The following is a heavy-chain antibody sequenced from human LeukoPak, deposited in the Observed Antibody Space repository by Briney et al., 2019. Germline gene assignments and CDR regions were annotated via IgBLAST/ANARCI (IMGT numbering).Heavy chain of an antibody. CDR2: ISGSGSTI. D-gene: IGHD6-6*01. V-gene: IGHV3-11*01. CDR1: GFTFSDYY. CDR3: ARSIAARLLLDY. J-gene: IGHJ4*02. Sequence: GGSLRLSCAASGFTFSDYYMSWIRQAPGKGLEWVSYISGSGSTIYYTDSVKGRFTISRDNAKNSLYLQMNSLRAEDTAVYYCARSIAARLLLDYWGQGTLVTVSS.